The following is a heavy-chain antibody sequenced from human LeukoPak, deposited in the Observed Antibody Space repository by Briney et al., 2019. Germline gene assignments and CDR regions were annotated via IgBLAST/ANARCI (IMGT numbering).Heavy chain of an antibody. Sequence: SQTLSLTCAISGDSVSSNTGGWNWIRQSPSRGLEWLGRTYYRSKWYYDYAVSVKSRISINPDTSKNQFSLKLSSVTAADTAVYYCARETSQKGAHYMDVWGKGTTVTISS. V-gene: IGHV6-1*01. CDR2: TYYRSKWYY. CDR3: ARETSQKGAHYMDV. D-gene: IGHD3-16*01. J-gene: IGHJ6*03. CDR1: GDSVSSNTGG.